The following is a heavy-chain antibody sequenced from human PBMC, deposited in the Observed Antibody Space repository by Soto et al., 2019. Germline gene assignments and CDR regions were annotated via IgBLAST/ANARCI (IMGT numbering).Heavy chain of an antibody. V-gene: IGHV1-69*13. Sequence: GASVKVSCKASGGTFSSYAISWVRQAPGQGLEWMGGIIPIFGTANYAQKFQGRVTITADESTSTAYMELSSLRSEDTAVYYCARVKNSSSSGGYYYYGMDVWGQGTTVTVSS. J-gene: IGHJ6*02. CDR1: GGTFSSYA. CDR3: ARVKNSSSSGGYYYYGMDV. CDR2: IIPIFGTA. D-gene: IGHD6-13*01.